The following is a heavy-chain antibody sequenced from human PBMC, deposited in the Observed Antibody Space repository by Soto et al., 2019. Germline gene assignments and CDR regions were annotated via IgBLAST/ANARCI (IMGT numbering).Heavy chain of an antibody. CDR2: ISAYNGNT. CDR1: GYSFTTYG. CDR3: AREGPAPYYYYGMDV. Sequence: QVQLVQSGGEVKKPGASVKVSCKTSGYSFTTYGISWVRQAPGQGLERMGWISAYNGNTNYAQKLQGRVTMTTDTSTSTAYMELRSLRSDDTAVYYCAREGPAPYYYYGMDVWCQGSTVTVSS. V-gene: IGHV1-18*01. J-gene: IGHJ6*02.